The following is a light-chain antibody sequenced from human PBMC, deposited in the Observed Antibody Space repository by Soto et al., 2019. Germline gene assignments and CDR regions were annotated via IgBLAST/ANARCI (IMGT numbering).Light chain of an antibody. J-gene: IGKJ1*01. CDR3: QQYNSYST. CDR2: KAS. Sequence: DIQMTQSPSTLSASVGDRVTITCRASQSIDSWMAWYQQKPGKAPKLLIYKASNLESGVPSRFSGSGSGTEFTLTISSLQPDDFATYYCQQYNSYSTFGQGTKVDI. CDR1: QSIDSW. V-gene: IGKV1-5*03.